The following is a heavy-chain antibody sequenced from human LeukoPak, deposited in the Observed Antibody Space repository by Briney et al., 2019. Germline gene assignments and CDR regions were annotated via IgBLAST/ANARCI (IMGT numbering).Heavy chain of an antibody. D-gene: IGHD5-12*01. CDR3: ARDGRRGYQDL. CDR1: GGSISSSSYY. V-gene: IGHV4-39*07. J-gene: IGHJ5*02. Sequence: SETLSLTCNVTGGSISSSSYYWGWIRQPPGKGLEWIGSIYYSGSTYYNPSLKSRVTISIDTSKNQFSLKLTSVTAADTAIYYGARDGRRGYQDLWGPGTLVTVSS. CDR2: IYYSGST.